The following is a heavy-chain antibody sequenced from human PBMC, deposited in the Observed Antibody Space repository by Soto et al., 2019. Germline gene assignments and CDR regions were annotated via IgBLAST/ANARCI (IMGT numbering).Heavy chain of an antibody. Sequence: GESLKISCMGSGYSFTSYWIGWVRQMPGKGLEWMGIIYPGDSDTRYSPSFQGQVTISADKSISTAYLQWSSLKASDTAMYYCARVSRYFDWLLSYYFDYWGQGTLVTVSS. CDR3: ARVSRYFDWLLSYYFDY. CDR1: GYSFTSYW. D-gene: IGHD3-9*01. CDR2: IYPGDSDT. J-gene: IGHJ4*02. V-gene: IGHV5-51*01.